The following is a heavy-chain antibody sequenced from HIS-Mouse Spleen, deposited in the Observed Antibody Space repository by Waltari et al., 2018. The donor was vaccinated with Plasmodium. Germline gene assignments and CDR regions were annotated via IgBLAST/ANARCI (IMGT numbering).Heavy chain of an antibody. Sequence: QVQLLESGGGVVQPGRSLRLSCAASGFTFSRSAMHRVRQAPGKGLEWVAVISYDGSNKYYADSVKGRFTISRDNSKNTLYLQMNSLRAEDTAVYYCARLYYDFWSGYYPYGMDVWGQGTTVTVSS. CDR1: GFTFSRSA. CDR2: ISYDGSNK. CDR3: ARLYYDFWSGYYPYGMDV. J-gene: IGHJ6*02. V-gene: IGHV3-30*04. D-gene: IGHD3-3*01.